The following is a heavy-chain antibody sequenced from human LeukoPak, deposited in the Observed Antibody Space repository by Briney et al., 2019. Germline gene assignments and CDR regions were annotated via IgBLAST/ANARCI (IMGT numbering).Heavy chain of an antibody. J-gene: IGHJ4*02. D-gene: IGHD6-19*01. Sequence: ASLKVSCKASGYTFTAYYIHWVRQAPGQGLGWMGWIDPTTVATNYAQKFQDRVMMTRDTSISTVYMELRRLRSDDTAVYYCARVTSGWKNFDYWGQGTLVTVSS. V-gene: IGHV1-2*02. CDR1: GYTFTAYY. CDR3: ARVTSGWKNFDY. CDR2: IDPTTVAT.